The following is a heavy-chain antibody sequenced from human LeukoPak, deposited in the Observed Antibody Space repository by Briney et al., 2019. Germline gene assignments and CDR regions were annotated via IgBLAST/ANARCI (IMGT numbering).Heavy chain of an antibody. CDR1: GFTFSSYA. CDR2: INSDGSST. J-gene: IGHJ4*02. CDR3: ARDPDGSSWSNFDY. V-gene: IGHV3-74*01. D-gene: IGHD6-13*01. Sequence: GGSLRLSCAASGFTFSSYAMSWVRQAPGKGLVWVSRINSDGSSTSYADSVKGRFTISRDNAKNTLYLQMNSLRAEDTAVYYCARDPDGSSWSNFDYWGQGTLVTVSS.